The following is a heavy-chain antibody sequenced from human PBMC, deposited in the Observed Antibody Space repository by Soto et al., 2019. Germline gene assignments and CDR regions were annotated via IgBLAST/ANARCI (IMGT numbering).Heavy chain of an antibody. CDR1: GGSISSGGYY. Sequence: QVQLQESGPGLVKPSQTLSLTCTVSGGSISSGGYYWSWIRQHPGKGLEWIGYIYYSGSTYYNPSLKSRVTISVGTSKNQFSLKLSSVTAADTAVYYCTRGLSNPGWFYPWGQGTLVTVSS. J-gene: IGHJ5*02. D-gene: IGHD4-4*01. CDR3: TRGLSNPGWFYP. V-gene: IGHV4-31*03. CDR2: IYYSGST.